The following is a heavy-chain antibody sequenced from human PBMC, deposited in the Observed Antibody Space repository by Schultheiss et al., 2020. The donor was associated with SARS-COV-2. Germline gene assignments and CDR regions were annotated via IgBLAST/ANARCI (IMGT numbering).Heavy chain of an antibody. CDR3: ARGWFPEATSFAFDS. V-gene: IGHV4-59*12. Sequence: SQTLSLTCTVSGGSISTYYWSWIRQPPGKGLEWIGEINHSGSTYYNPSLKSQVTISVDTSKNQFSLKLTSVTAADTAIYYCARGWFPEATSFAFDSWGRGTLVTVSS. D-gene: IGHD1-26*01. J-gene: IGHJ4*02. CDR2: INHSGST. CDR1: GGSISTYY.